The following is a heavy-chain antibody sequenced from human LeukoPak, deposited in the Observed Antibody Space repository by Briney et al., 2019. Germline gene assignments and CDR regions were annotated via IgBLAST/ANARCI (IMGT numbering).Heavy chain of an antibody. Sequence: GGSLRLSCAASGFTFSSYGMSWVRQAPGKGLEWVSGISGSGGSTSYADSVKGRFTISRDYSKTTLYLQMNSLRAEDTAIYYCARSRNHYDGSGYYQNWGQGTLVSVSS. D-gene: IGHD3-22*01. V-gene: IGHV3-23*01. CDR3: ARSRNHYDGSGYYQN. J-gene: IGHJ4*02. CDR2: ISGSGGST. CDR1: GFTFSSYG.